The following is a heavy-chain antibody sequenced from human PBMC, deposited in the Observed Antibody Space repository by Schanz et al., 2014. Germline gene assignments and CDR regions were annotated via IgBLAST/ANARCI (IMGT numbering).Heavy chain of an antibody. D-gene: IGHD3-10*01. J-gene: IGHJ4*02. Sequence: EVQLVESGGGLVQPGGSLRLSCAASGFAFDTYWMSWVRQAPGKGLEWVANIKHDGSEKYYVDSVKGRFTISRDNAQNSLFLQMNSLRDEDTAVYFCAREGYGSGSFSFYFDYWGQGTLLTVSS. CDR1: GFAFDTYW. CDR2: IKHDGSEK. CDR3: AREGYGSGSFSFYFDY. V-gene: IGHV3-7*01.